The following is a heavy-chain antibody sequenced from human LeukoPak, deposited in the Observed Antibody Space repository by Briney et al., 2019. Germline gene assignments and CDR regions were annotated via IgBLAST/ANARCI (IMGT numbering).Heavy chain of an antibody. V-gene: IGHV3-23*01. D-gene: IGHD1-26*01. J-gene: IGHJ4*02. Sequence: GGSLRLSCAASGFTFSSYAMSWVRQAPGKGLEWVSAISGSGGSTYYPDSVKGRFTISRDNSKNTLYLQMNSLRAEDTAVYYCAKDHSGSYSPFDYWGQGTLVTVSS. CDR1: GFTFSSYA. CDR3: AKDHSGSYSPFDY. CDR2: ISGSGGST.